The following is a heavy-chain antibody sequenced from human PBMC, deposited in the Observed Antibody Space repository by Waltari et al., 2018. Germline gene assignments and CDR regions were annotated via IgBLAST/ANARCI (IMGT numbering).Heavy chain of an antibody. D-gene: IGHD3-22*01. J-gene: IGHJ1*01. CDR3: ARGRRGYDSSGYRLQH. V-gene: IGHV4-34*01. CDR2: INHSGST. Sequence: QVQLQQWGAGLLKPSETLSLTCAVYGGSFVGYYWSWIRQPPGKGLEWIGEINHSGSTNYNPSLKSRVTISVDTSKNQFSLKLSSVTAADTAVYYCARGRRGYDSSGYRLQHWGQGTLVTVSS. CDR1: GGSFVGYY.